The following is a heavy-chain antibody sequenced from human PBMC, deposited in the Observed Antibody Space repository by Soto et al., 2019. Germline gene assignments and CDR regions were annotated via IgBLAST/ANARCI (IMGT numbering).Heavy chain of an antibody. D-gene: IGHD2-2*02. Sequence: QVQLQQWGAGLLKPSETLSLTCAVYGGSFSGYYWSWIRQPPGKGLEWIGEINHSGSTNYNPSLKSRVTISVDTAKNQFSLKLSSVTAADTAVYYCARGRVKFCSSTSCYKYYFDYWGQGTLVTVSS. CDR3: ARGRVKFCSSTSCYKYYFDY. CDR2: INHSGST. J-gene: IGHJ4*02. V-gene: IGHV4-34*01. CDR1: GGSFSGYY.